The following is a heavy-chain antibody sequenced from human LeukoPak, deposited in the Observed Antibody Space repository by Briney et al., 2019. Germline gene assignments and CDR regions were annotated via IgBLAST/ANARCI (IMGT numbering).Heavy chain of an antibody. CDR3: AKDRAGITVAGDNGIDY. CDR1: GFSFNIYA. Sequence: GGSLRLFCAASGFSFNIYAMSWVRQAPGKGLEWVSAISGSGGSTYYADSVKGRFTISRDNSKNTLYLQMNSLRAEDTAVYYCAKDRAGITVAGDNGIDYWGQGTLVTVSS. D-gene: IGHD6-19*01. J-gene: IGHJ4*02. CDR2: ISGSGGST. V-gene: IGHV3-23*01.